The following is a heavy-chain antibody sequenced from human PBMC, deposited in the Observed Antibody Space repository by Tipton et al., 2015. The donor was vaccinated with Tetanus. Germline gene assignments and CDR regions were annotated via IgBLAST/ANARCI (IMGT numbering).Heavy chain of an antibody. Sequence: TLSLTCALSGDSISRGAYSWSWIRQPPGKGLEWIRYIYASGTTHYNPSLKSRVTISVGETKRQFSLNLTSVTAADTAVYYCARHNSYFYALDVWGQGTTVTVSS. D-gene: IGHD1-1*01. J-gene: IGHJ6*02. CDR1: GDSISRGAYS. V-gene: IGHV4-30-2*01. CDR3: ARHNSYFYALDV. CDR2: IYASGTT.